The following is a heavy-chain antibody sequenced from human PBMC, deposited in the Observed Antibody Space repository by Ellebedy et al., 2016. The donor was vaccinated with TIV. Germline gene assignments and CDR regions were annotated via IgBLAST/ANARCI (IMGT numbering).Heavy chain of an antibody. CDR3: ARLIAVAGHNWFDP. CDR2: IYPIDSDT. V-gene: IGHV5-51*01. J-gene: IGHJ5*02. Sequence: GGSLRLSCKVSGYNFTNYWIGWVRQMPGKGLEWMGFIYPIDSDTRYSPSFQGQVTISVDKSISTAYLQWNSLKASDTAMYYCARLIAVAGHNWFDPWGQGTLVTVSS. D-gene: IGHD6-19*01. CDR1: GYNFTNYW.